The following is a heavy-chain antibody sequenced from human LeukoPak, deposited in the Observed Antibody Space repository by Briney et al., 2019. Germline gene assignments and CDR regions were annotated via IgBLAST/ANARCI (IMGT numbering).Heavy chain of an antibody. CDR2: IYYSGST. D-gene: IGHD6-19*01. V-gene: IGHV4-59*01. J-gene: IGHJ5*02. CDR3: ARDQAVARNKNWFDP. Sequence: PSETLSLTCTVSGGSMNDYYWTWIRQPPGKGLEWIGYIYYSGSTNYNPSLKSRVTISVDTSKNQFSLKLSSVTAADTAVYYCARDQAVARNKNWFDPWGQGTLVTVSS. CDR1: GGSMNDYY.